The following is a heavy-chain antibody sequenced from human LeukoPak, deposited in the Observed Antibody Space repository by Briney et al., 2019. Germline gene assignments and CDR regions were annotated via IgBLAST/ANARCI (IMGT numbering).Heavy chain of an antibody. CDR2: INHSGST. CDR1: GGSISSYY. V-gene: IGHV4-34*01. D-gene: IGHD2-2*01. Sequence: SETLSLTCTVSGGSISSYYWSWIRQPPGKGLEWIGEINHSGSTNYNPSLKSRVTISVDTSKNQFSLKLSSVTAADTAVYYCARQTVVVPAETYYYYYYMDVWGKGTTVTISS. J-gene: IGHJ6*03. CDR3: ARQTVVVPAETYYYYYYMDV.